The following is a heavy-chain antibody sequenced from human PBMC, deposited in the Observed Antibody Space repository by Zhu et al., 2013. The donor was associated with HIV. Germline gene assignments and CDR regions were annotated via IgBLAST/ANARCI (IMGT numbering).Heavy chain of an antibody. D-gene: IGHD3-22*01. Sequence: VKKPGASVNVSCKASGYTFTGYYMHWVRQAPGQGLEWMGWINPKSGGSNYAQKFHGRVTMTRDTSINTVYMELRSLRSDDTAAYYCARDFFYERPGAGYYWGQGTLVIVSS. CDR3: ARDFFYERPGAGYY. CDR1: GYTFTGYY. J-gene: IGHJ4*02. V-gene: IGHV1-2*02. CDR2: INPKSGGS.